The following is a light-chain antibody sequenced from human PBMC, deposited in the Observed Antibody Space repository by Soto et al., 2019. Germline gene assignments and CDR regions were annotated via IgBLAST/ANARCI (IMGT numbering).Light chain of an antibody. CDR1: QSVSSSF. Sequence: EIVLTQSPGTLSLSPGERATLSCRASQSVSSSFLAWYQQKPGQAPRLLIYGASSRATGIPDRFSGSGSGKDFTLTISRLEPEDVAVYYGQQYGSSPLTFGGGTKVEIK. CDR3: QQYGSSPLT. V-gene: IGKV3-20*01. J-gene: IGKJ4*01. CDR2: GAS.